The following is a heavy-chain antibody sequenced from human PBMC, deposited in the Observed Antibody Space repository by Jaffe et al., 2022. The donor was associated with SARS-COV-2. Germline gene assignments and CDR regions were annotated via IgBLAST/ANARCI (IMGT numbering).Heavy chain of an antibody. CDR2: MHHSGRS. CDR1: GDSISSDNW. J-gene: IGHJ6*02. Sequence: QVQLQESGPGLVKPSGTLSLTCAVSGDSISSDNWWSWVRQAPGEGLEWIGEMHHSGRSNYNGALKSRVTISVDKSKNQFSLKVNSVTAADTAVYYCTRSPLRHVKSGMDVWGQGATVTVSS. CDR3: TRSPLRHVKSGMDV. V-gene: IGHV4-4*02.